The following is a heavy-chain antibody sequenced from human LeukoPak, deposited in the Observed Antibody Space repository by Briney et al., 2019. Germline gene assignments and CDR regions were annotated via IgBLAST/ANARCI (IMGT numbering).Heavy chain of an antibody. CDR3: ARRSSSSPTDAFDI. CDR2: IYPGDSDT. V-gene: IGHV5-51*01. Sequence: GESLKISCNGSGYRFTSYWIGWVRQMPGKGLEGMGIIYPGDSDTRYSPSFQGQVTISADKSTSTAYLQWSSLKASDTAMYYCARRSSSSPTDAFDIWGQGTMVTVSS. D-gene: IGHD6-13*01. J-gene: IGHJ3*02. CDR1: GYRFTSYW.